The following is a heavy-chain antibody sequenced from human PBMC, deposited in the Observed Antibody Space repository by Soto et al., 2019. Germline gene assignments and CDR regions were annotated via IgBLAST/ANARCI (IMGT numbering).Heavy chain of an antibody. CDR1: GNSFSGFG. Sequence: GGSLRLSCAASGNSFSGFGMHWVRQAPGKGLEWVAVIRYDGSNIYYADSVQGRFTIPRDNSKNTLYLQMNTLGAEDTAVYYCARDGIGGTVFRGYLDYWGRGTVVTVSS. CDR3: ARDGIGGTVFRGYLDY. D-gene: IGHD1-7*01. J-gene: IGHJ4*02. V-gene: IGHV3-33*01. CDR2: IRYDGSNI.